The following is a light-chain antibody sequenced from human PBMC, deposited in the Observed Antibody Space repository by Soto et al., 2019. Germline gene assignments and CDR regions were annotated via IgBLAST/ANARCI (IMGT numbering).Light chain of an antibody. CDR1: QSISDT. V-gene: IGKV3-15*01. Sequence: EIVMTQSPATLSVSPGGRATLSCRASQSISDTLAWYQQKPDQAPRLLIHGASTRATGFPARFSGSGSGTDFTLTISSLQSEDFAVYYCQQYNNWPWTFGQGTKV. CDR3: QQYNNWPWT. J-gene: IGKJ1*01. CDR2: GAS.